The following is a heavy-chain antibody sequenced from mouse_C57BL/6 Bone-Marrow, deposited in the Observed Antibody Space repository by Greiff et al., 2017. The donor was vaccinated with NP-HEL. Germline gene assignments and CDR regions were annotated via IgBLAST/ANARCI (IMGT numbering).Heavy chain of an antibody. D-gene: IGHD2-5*01. J-gene: IGHJ4*01. Sequence: QVQLKESGAELVRPGASVKLSCKASGYTFTDYYINWVKQRPGQGLEWIARIYPGSGNTYYNEKFKGKATLTAEKSSSTAYMQLSSLTSEDSAVYFCARSGTYYSNYYYYAMDYWGQGTSVTVSS. CDR3: ARSGTYYSNYYYYAMDY. CDR1: GYTFTDYY. CDR2: IYPGSGNT. V-gene: IGHV1-76*01.